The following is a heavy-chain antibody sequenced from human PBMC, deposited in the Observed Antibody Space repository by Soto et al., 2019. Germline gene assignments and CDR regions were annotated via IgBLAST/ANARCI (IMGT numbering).Heavy chain of an antibody. J-gene: IGHJ3*02. Sequence: SETLSLTCAVYGGSFSGYYWSWIRQPPGKGLEWIGEINHSGSTNYNPSLKSRVTISVDTSKNQFSLKLSSVTAADTAVYYCARAQSVRAVAVHDAFDIWGQGTIVTVSS. CDR1: GGSFSGYY. CDR2: INHSGST. CDR3: ARAQSVRAVAVHDAFDI. D-gene: IGHD6-19*01. V-gene: IGHV4-34*01.